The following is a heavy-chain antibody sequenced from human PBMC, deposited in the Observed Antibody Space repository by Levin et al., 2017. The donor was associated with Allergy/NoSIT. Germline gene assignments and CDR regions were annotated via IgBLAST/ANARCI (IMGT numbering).Heavy chain of an antibody. CDR3: AREGDGFWSGYSLGF. Sequence: ASVKVSCKASGSSFSTYVIHWVRQAPGQRLEWMAWISAGNGNTYYSQKFQGRVAITRDSSASTAYMELSSLTSEDTAVYYCAREGDGFWSGYSLGFWGQGTLITVSS. V-gene: IGHV1-3*01. D-gene: IGHD3-3*01. J-gene: IGHJ4*02. CDR2: ISAGNGNT. CDR1: GSSFSTYV.